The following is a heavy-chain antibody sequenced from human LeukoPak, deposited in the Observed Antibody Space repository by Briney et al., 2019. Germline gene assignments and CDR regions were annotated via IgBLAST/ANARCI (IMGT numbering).Heavy chain of an antibody. CDR2: IYYSGST. D-gene: IGHD1-26*01. CDR1: GGSISSYY. V-gene: IGHV4-59*01. J-gene: IGHJ4*02. Sequence: SETLSLTCTVSGGSISSYYWSWIRQPPGKGLEWIGYIYYSGSTNYNPSLKSRVTISVDTSKNQFSLKLSSVTAADTAVYYCARYSGTYCVYWGQGTLVTVSS. CDR3: ARYSGTYCVY.